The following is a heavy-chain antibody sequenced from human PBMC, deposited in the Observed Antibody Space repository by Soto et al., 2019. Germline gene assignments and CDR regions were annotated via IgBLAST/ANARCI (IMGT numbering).Heavy chain of an antibody. CDR2: IDWDDDK. D-gene: IGHD3-22*01. CDR3: ARSYYYDSSGYYYPPRVYYYYGMDV. CDR1: GFSLSTSGTC. V-gene: IGHV2-70*01. J-gene: IGHJ6*02. Sequence: GSGPTLVNPTQTLTLTCTFSGFSLSTSGTCVSWIRQPPGKALQWLALIDWDDDKYYSTSLKTRLTISKDTSKNQVVLTMTNMDPVDTATYYCARSYYYDSSGYYYPPRVYYYYGMDVWGQGPTVTVSS.